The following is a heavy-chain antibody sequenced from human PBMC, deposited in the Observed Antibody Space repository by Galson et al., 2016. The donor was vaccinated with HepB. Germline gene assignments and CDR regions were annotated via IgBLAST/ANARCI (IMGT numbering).Heavy chain of an antibody. V-gene: IGHV3-11*01. CDR3: ARDRLAAASDF. D-gene: IGHD6-13*01. J-gene: IGHJ4*02. CDR1: GFTFSDYF. Sequence: SLRLSCAASGFTFSDYFMSWIRQAPGKGPEWVSCISSSSGSMYYGDSVKGRFTISRDNAKNSLYLQMNSLRAEDTAVYYCARDRLAAASDFWGQGTLVTVSS. CDR2: ISSSSGSM.